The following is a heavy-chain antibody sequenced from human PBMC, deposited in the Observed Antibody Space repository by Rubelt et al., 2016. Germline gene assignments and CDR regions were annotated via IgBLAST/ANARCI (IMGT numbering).Heavy chain of an antibody. CDR1: GGSFSGYY. J-gene: IGHJ6*02. CDR2: INHSGGI. Sequence: LEEPSESLSLTCAVYGGSFSGYYWSWIRQPPGKGLEWIGEINHSGGISYNPSLKSRVTISVDTSKNQISLKVRSVTAADTAVYYCASGWVGSYQFYYYYGMDVWARGTTVTVSS. D-gene: IGHD1-26*01. V-gene: IGHV4-34*01. CDR3: ASGWVGSYQFYYYYGMDV.